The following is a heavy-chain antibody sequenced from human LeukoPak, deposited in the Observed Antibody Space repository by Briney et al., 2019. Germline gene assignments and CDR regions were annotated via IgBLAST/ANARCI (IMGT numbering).Heavy chain of an antibody. CDR3: ARAEYSNSLGFY. J-gene: IGHJ4*02. CDR1: GFTFSSYS. V-gene: IGHV3-48*01. D-gene: IGHD6-6*01. Sequence: GGSLRLSCAASGFTFSSYSMNWVRQAPGKGLEWVSYISSSSSTIYYTDSVKGRFTISRDNAKNSLYLQMNSLRAEDTAVYYCARAEYSNSLGFYGGQGTLVTVSS. CDR2: ISSSSSTI.